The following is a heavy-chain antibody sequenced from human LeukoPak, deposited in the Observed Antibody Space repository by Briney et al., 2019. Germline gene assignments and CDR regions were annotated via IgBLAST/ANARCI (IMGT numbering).Heavy chain of an antibody. J-gene: IGHJ3*02. CDR2: LSGSGGST. Sequence: GGSLRLSCEVSGFTFGSYAMTWVRQAQGKGLEWVSGLSGSGGSTYYADSVKGRFTISRDNSKNTLYLQMNSLRAEDTAVYYCAKGGGYSPEYVFDIWGQGTMVTVSP. V-gene: IGHV3-23*01. D-gene: IGHD2-21*02. CDR1: GFTFGSYA. CDR3: AKGGGYSPEYVFDI.